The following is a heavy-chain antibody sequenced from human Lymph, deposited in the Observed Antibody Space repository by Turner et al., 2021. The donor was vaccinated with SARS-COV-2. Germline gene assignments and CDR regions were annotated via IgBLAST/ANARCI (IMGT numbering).Heavy chain of an antibody. CDR1: GFSLSTGGVG. CDR2: IYWDDDN. CDR3: AHTMAVAGTVDFDY. J-gene: IGHJ4*02. Sequence: QITLKESGPTLVKPTQTLTLTCTFSGFSLSTGGVGVGWIRQPPRKALEWLSLIYWDDDNRYSPSLKSRLTITKDTSKNQVVLTMTNMDPIDTATYYCAHTMAVAGTVDFDYWGQGTLVTVSS. D-gene: IGHD6-19*01. V-gene: IGHV2-5*02.